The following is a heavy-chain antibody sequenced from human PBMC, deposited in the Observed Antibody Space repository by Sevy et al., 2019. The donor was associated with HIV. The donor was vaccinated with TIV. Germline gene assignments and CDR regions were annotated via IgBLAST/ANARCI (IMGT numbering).Heavy chain of an antibody. D-gene: IGHD5-12*01. Sequence: GGSLILSCAASGFTVSSNYMSWVRQAPGKGLEWVSVIYSGGGTYYADSGKGRFTISSDNSKNTLYLQMNSLRAEDTAVYYCARDRVAGTDVWGQGTTVTVSS. V-gene: IGHV3-53*01. CDR1: GFTVSSNY. CDR3: ARDRVAGTDV. J-gene: IGHJ6*02. CDR2: IYSGGGT.